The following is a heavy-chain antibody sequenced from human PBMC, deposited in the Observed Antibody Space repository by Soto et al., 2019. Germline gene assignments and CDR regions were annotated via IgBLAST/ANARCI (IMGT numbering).Heavy chain of an antibody. D-gene: IGHD3-22*01. Sequence: ASVKVSCKASGYTFTSHAMHWVRQAPGQRLEWMGWINAGNGNTKYSQKFQGRVTITRDTSASTAYMELSSLRSEDTAVYYCARAEWDYYDSSGYYILWGQGTLVTVSS. V-gene: IGHV1-3*01. J-gene: IGHJ4*02. CDR3: ARAEWDYYDSSGYYIL. CDR1: GYTFTSHA. CDR2: INAGNGNT.